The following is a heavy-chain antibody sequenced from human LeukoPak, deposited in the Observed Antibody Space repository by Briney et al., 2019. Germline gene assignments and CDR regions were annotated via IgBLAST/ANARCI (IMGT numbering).Heavy chain of an antibody. Sequence: SVKVSFKASGGTFSSYAISWVRQAPGQGLEWMGGIIPIFGTANYAQKFQGRVTITADGSTSTAYMELSSLRSEGTAVYYCAYYGSGSYYSLFDYWGQGTLVTVSS. D-gene: IGHD3-10*01. J-gene: IGHJ4*02. V-gene: IGHV1-69*01. CDR1: GGTFSSYA. CDR3: AYYGSGSYYSLFDY. CDR2: IIPIFGTA.